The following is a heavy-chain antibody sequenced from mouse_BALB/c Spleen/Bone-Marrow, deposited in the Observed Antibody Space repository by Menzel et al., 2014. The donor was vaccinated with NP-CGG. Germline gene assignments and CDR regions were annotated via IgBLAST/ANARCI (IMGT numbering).Heavy chain of an antibody. D-gene: IGHD1-1*01. CDR1: SYTFSSYW. Sequence: QVQLKESGAELMKPGASVKISCKATSYTFSSYWIEWVKQRPGHGLEWIGEILPGSGSTDYNERFKGKATFAADTSSNTAYMQLSSLTSEDSAVYYCTRSSGSSTSWFAYWGQGTLVTVSA. CDR3: TRSSGSSTSWFAY. V-gene: IGHV1-9*01. J-gene: IGHJ3*01. CDR2: ILPGSGST.